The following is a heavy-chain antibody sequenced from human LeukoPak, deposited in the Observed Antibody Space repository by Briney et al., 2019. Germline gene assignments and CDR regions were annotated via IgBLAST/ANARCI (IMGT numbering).Heavy chain of an antibody. CDR1: GFTFSSYS. D-gene: IGHD4-17*01. J-gene: IGHJ4*02. Sequence: GESLRLSCAASGFTFSSYSMNWVRQAPGKGLEWVSYISSSSRTIYYADSVKGRFTISRDSAKNSLYLQMNSLRDEDTAVYYCARDSYGDYGVDSWGQGTLVTVSS. CDR3: ARDSYGDYGVDS. V-gene: IGHV3-48*02. CDR2: ISSSSRTI.